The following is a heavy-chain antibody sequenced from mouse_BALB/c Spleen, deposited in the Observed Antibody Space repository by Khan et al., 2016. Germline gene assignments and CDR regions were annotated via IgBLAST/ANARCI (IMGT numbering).Heavy chain of an antibody. J-gene: IGHJ2*01. Sequence: VQLQQPGAELVKPGASVKLSCTASGFNIKDTYMHWVKQRPEQGLEWIGRIDPANGNTKYDPKFQGKATITADTSSNTAYLQLSSLTSEDTAVYYCASLYYGYDGYWGQGTTLTVSS. CDR2: IDPANGNT. CDR1: GFNIKDTY. D-gene: IGHD2-2*01. V-gene: IGHV14-3*02. CDR3: ASLYYGYDGY.